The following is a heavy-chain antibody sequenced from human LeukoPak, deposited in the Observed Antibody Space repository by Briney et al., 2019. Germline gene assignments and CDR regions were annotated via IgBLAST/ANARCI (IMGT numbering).Heavy chain of an antibody. J-gene: IGHJ4*02. Sequence: GSLRLSCAASGFSFSSYWVHWVRQAPGKGLVWVSRINSDGSSTTYADSVKGRFTISRDNAKNSLYLQMNSLRAEDTAVYYCARAQEATVAGLDDYWGQGTLVTVSS. CDR3: ARAQEATVAGLDDY. CDR1: GFSFSSYW. V-gene: IGHV3-74*01. D-gene: IGHD6-19*01. CDR2: INSDGSST.